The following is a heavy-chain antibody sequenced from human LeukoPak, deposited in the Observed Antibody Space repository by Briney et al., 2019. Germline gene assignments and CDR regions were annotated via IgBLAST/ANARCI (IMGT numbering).Heavy chain of an antibody. Sequence: GGSLRLSCAASGFTFSDYWMSWVRQSPGKGLEWVANIKHDGSEKYYVDSVKGRFTISRDNAKNSLYLQMNSLRAEDTAVYSCARDSLRYCSGDSCYYNYWGQGTLVTVSS. CDR2: IKHDGSEK. V-gene: IGHV3-7*01. J-gene: IGHJ4*02. D-gene: IGHD2-15*01. CDR1: GFTFSDYW. CDR3: ARDSLRYCSGDSCYYNY.